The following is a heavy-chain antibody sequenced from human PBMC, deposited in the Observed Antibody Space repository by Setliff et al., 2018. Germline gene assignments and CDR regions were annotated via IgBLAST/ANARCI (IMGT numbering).Heavy chain of an antibody. V-gene: IGHV4-34*01. CDR2: VSLSGST. D-gene: IGHD2-2*01. CDR3: RLAHCSNNCEEALDY. J-gene: IGHJ4*02. Sequence: LSLTCAVYGGSFSNYYWSWIRQPPGKGLEWLGEVSLSGSTNYNPSLKSRVTMSVDTSKNQFSLKLNSVTAADTAVYYFRLAHCSNNCEEALDYWSQGTLVTVSS. CDR1: GGSFSNYY.